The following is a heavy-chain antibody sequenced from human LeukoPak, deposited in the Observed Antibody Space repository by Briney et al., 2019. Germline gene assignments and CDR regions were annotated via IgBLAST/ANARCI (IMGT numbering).Heavy chain of an antibody. CDR3: ARARGYSYGYSDY. D-gene: IGHD5-18*01. J-gene: IGHJ4*02. CDR1: GFTFSDYY. V-gene: IGHV3-11*04. Sequence: GGSLRLSCAASGFTFSDYYMSWVRQAPGKGLEWVSYISSSSSIIDYADSVKGRFTISRDNAKNSLYLQMNSLRAEDTAVYYCARARGYSYGYSDYWGQGTLVTVSS. CDR2: ISSSSSII.